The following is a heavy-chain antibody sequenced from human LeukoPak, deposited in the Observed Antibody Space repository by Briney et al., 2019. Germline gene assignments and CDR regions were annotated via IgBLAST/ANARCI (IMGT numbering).Heavy chain of an antibody. CDR1: GYTFTGYY. J-gene: IGHJ4*02. CDR3: ARDREGSSWYDY. Sequence: ASVKVSCKASGYTFTGYYMHWVRQAPGQGLEWMGWINPNSGGTNYAQKFQGRVTMTRDTSISTAYMELSRLRSDDTAVYYCARDREGSSWYDYWGQGTLVTVSS. V-gene: IGHV1-2*02. D-gene: IGHD6-13*01. CDR2: INPNSGGT.